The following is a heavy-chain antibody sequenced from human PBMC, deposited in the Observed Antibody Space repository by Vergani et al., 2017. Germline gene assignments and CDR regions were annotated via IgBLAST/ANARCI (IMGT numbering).Heavy chain of an antibody. Sequence: QVQLQESGPGLVKPSQTLSLTCTVSGGSISSSDYYWSWIRQHPGKGLEWIGYIYYSGSTYYNPSLRSRVTISVDTSKNQFSLKLSSVTAADTAVYYCARESVRTALATFDYWGQGTLATVSS. D-gene: IGHD5-18*01. V-gene: IGHV4-31*03. CDR1: GGSISSSDYY. CDR3: ARESVRTALATFDY. J-gene: IGHJ4*02. CDR2: IYYSGST.